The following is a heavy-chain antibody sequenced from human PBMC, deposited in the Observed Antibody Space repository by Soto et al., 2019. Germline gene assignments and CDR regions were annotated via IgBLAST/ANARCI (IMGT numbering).Heavy chain of an antibody. CDR2: IRQDGSEK. D-gene: IGHD6-19*01. CDR3: AREVSSGWFIQHYYGMDV. CDR1: GFAFSSYA. J-gene: IGHJ6*02. V-gene: IGHV3-7*01. Sequence: GSLRLSCTASGFAFSSYAMSWVRQRPGQGPEWVANIRQDGSEKSYVDSVKGRFTVSRDNVKNLLSLQMNSLRVEDTAVYFCAREVSSGWFIQHYYGMDVWGPGTPVTVS.